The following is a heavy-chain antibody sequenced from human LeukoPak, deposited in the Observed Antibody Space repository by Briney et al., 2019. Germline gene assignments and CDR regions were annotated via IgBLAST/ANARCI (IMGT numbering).Heavy chain of an antibody. CDR3: ARGYDFWSGFDY. D-gene: IGHD3-3*01. J-gene: IGHJ4*02. V-gene: IGHV1-69*13. Sequence: SVKVSCKASGGTFSSYAISWVRQAPGQGLEWMGGIIPIFGTANYAQKFQGRVTITADESTSTAYMELSSLRSEDTAVYYCARGYDFWSGFDYWGPGTLVTVSS. CDR1: GGTFSSYA. CDR2: IIPIFGTA.